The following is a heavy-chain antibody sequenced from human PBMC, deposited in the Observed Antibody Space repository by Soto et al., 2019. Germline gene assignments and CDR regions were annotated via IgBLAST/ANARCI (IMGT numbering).Heavy chain of an antibody. CDR2: ISAYNGNT. D-gene: IGHD3-22*01. CDR3: ARADYYDSSGFENAFDI. CDR1: GYSFTSYG. V-gene: IGHV1-18*04. J-gene: IGHJ3*02. Sequence: ASVNVSCKASGYSFTSYGIGWVRQAPGQGLEWMGWISAYNGNTNYAQKLQGRVTMTTDTSTSTAYMELRSLRSDDTAVYYCARADYYDSSGFENAFDIWGQGTMVTVSS.